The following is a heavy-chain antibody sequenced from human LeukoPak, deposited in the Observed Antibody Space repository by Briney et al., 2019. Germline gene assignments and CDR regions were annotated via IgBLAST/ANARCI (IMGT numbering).Heavy chain of an antibody. J-gene: IGHJ4*02. CDR1: GGSISSSSYY. CDR3: ARDGFGELKAPDLDY. D-gene: IGHD3-10*01. CDR2: IYYSGST. V-gene: IGHV4-39*07. Sequence: SETLSLTCTVSGGSISSSSYYWGWIRQPPGKGLEWIGSIYYSGSTYYNPSLKSRVTISVDTSKNQFSLKLSSVTAADTAVYYCARDGFGELKAPDLDYWGQGTLVTVSS.